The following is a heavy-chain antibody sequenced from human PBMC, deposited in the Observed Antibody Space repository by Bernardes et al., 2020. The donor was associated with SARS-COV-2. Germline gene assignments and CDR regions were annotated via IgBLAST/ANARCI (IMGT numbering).Heavy chain of an antibody. CDR3: ARGKPDQEFPAYLAMDV. D-gene: IGHD3-10*01. CDR2: ITQDGSDM. Sequence: GGSLRLSCTSSGFTFSNYYFTWVRQAPGKGLEWVAKITQDGSDMTYVDSVKGRFIVSRDNSKNSLYLQMNSLRDEDTALYYCARGKPDQEFPAYLAMDVWGQGTTVIVSS. J-gene: IGHJ6*02. CDR1: GFTFSNYY. V-gene: IGHV3-7*01.